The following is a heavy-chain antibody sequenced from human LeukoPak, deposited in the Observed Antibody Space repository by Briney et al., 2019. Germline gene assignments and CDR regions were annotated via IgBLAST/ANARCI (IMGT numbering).Heavy chain of an antibody. CDR3: ARGYCSSTSCYGHVDY. D-gene: IGHD2-2*01. CDR2: IIPIFGTA. CDR1: GGTFSSYA. V-gene: IGHV1-69*05. Sequence: ASVKVSCKASGGTFSSYAISWVRQAPGQGLEWMGGIIPIFGTANYAQKFQGRVTITTDESTSTAYMELSSLRSEDTAVYYCARGYCSSTSCYGHVDYWGQGTLVTVSS. J-gene: IGHJ4*02.